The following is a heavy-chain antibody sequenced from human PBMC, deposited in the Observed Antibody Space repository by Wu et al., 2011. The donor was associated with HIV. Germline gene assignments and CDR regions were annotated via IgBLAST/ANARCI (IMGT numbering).Heavy chain of an antibody. J-gene: IGHJ4*02. CDR3: AGSAVKPSAIFGRGYLDS. CDR2: FVPIVGRA. D-gene: IGHD2-2*01. V-gene: IGHV1-69*16. CDR1: ADTFSSYT. Sequence: QVQLVQSETEMKKPESSVRVSCQVSADTFSSYTVNWVRQAPGQGLEWMGTFVPIVGRANYAQSFQGRVTISTDESMTTAFLDLTNLTSEDTAVYFCAGSAVKPSAIFGRGYLDSWGQGTQVTVSS.